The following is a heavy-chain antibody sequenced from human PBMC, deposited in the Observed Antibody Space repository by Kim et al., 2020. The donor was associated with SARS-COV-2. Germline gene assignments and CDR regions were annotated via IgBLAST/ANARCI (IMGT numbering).Heavy chain of an antibody. CDR3: ASRRVFHYYYGMDV. CDR1: GFTFSDHY. CDR2: TRNKANSYTT. J-gene: IGHJ6*02. V-gene: IGHV3-72*01. D-gene: IGHD3-16*01. Sequence: GGSLRLSCAASGFTFSDHYMDWVRQAPGKGLEWVGRTRNKANSYTTEYAASVKGRFTISRDDSKNSLYLQMNSLKTEDTAVYYCASRRVFHYYYGMDVWGQGTTVTVSS.